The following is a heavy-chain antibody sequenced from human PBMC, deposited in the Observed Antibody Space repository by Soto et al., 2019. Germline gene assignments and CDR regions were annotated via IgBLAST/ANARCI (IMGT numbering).Heavy chain of an antibody. D-gene: IGHD1-26*01. V-gene: IGHV3-23*01. Sequence: GGSLRLSCAASGFTFSSHAMTWVRRSPGKGLEWVSSIGAGHTPYYADSMKGRFSISRDNSRNTVFLQMNSLGAEDTAIYYCAKHSGNERATRHFDPWGQGISVTVSS. J-gene: IGHJ5*02. CDR1: GFTFSSHA. CDR2: IGAGHTP. CDR3: AKHSGNERATRHFDP.